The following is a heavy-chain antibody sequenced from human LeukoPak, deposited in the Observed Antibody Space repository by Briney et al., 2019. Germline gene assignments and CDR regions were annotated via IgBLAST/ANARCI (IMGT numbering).Heavy chain of an antibody. D-gene: IGHD6-6*01. J-gene: IGHJ6*03. CDR3: ARVLVGQLGLGYYYYYYYMDV. CDR1: GGSISSHY. Sequence: SETLSLTCTVSGGSISSHYWSWIRQPPGKGLEWIGYIYYSGSTNYNPSLKSRVTISVDTSKNQFSLKLSSVTAADTAVYYCARVLVGQLGLGYYYYYYYMDVWGKGTTVTVSS. CDR2: IYYSGST. V-gene: IGHV4-59*11.